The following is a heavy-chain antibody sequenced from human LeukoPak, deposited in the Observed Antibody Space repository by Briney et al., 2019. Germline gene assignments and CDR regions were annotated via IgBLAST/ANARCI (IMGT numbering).Heavy chain of an antibody. CDR2: IYTSGST. J-gene: IGHJ5*02. D-gene: IGHD5-12*01. CDR3: AREVFMARQGDSGYDP. V-gene: IGHV4-4*07. CDR1: GGSISSYY. Sequence: SETLSLTCTVSGGSISSYYWSWIRQPAGKGLEWIGRIYTSGSTNYNPSLKSRVTMSVDTSKNQFSLKLSSVTAADTAVYYCAREVFMARQGDSGYDPWGQGTLATVSS.